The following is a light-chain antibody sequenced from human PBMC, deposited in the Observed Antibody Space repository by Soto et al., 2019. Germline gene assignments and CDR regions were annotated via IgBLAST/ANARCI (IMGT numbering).Light chain of an antibody. CDR3: QQYYSYPWT. V-gene: IGKV1-8*01. CDR2: AAS. Sequence: IQMTQSPSTLSASVGDRVNITCRASQGISSYLAWYQQKPGKAPKLLIYAASTLQSGVPSRFSGSGSGTDFTLTISCLQSEDFATYYCQQYYSYPWTFGQGTKVDIK. J-gene: IGKJ1*01. CDR1: QGISSY.